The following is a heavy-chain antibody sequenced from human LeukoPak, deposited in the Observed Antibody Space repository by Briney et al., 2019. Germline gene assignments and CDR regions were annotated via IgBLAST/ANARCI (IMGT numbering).Heavy chain of an antibody. CDR3: ARDSGSAAFDI. V-gene: IGHV3-21*01. CDR2: ISSSSSYI. CDR1: GFTLSSYS. Sequence: AGSLRLSCAASGFTLSSYSMNWVRQAPGKGLEWVSSISSSSSYIYYADSVKGRFTISRDNAKNSLYLQMNSLRAEDTAVYYCARDSGSAAFDIWGQGTMVTVSS. D-gene: IGHD3-10*01. J-gene: IGHJ3*02.